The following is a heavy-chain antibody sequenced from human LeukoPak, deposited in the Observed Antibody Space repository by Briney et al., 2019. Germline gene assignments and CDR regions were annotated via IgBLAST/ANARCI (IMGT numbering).Heavy chain of an antibody. Sequence: GGSLRLSCEASGFTFSKGWMNWVRRAPGKRPEWVGRIKRETDGGTTDYAAPVKGRFTISRDDSKSTLYLQMNSLKTEDTAVYYCATDLVCIDGVCYTDDALDIWGQGTLVTVSS. CDR3: ATDLVCIDGVCYTDDALDI. J-gene: IGHJ3*02. D-gene: IGHD2-8*01. CDR2: IKRETDGGTT. CDR1: GFTFSKGW. V-gene: IGHV3-15*01.